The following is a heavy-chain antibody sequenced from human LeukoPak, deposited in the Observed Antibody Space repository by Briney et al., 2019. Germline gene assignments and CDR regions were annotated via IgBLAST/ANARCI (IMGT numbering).Heavy chain of an antibody. CDR1: GFTFSSYS. Sequence: GGSLLISCAASGFTFSSYSMSWVRQAPGKGLEWVSSITTSSTYISYADSVKGRFTISRDNAKNSLYLQMNSLRAEDTAVYYCARGKYSRGWFDYWGEGTRDPLSS. V-gene: IGHV3-21*01. J-gene: IGHJ4*02. CDR3: ARGKYSRGWFDY. CDR2: ITTSSTYI. D-gene: IGHD6-19*01.